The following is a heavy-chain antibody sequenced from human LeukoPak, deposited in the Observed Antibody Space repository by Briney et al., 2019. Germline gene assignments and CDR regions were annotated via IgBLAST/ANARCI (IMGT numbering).Heavy chain of an antibody. CDR3: AKGRRDAYNFDFDY. CDR1: GFTFSSHG. Sequence: GGTLRLSCAASGFTFSSHGMNWVRQAPGKGLEWVSGISPSGDILYYADSVKGQFTISRDNSKNTLYLQMNSLRAEDTALYYCAKGRRDAYNFDFDYWGQGTLVTVSS. V-gene: IGHV3-23*01. D-gene: IGHD5-24*01. CDR2: ISPSGDIL. J-gene: IGHJ4*02.